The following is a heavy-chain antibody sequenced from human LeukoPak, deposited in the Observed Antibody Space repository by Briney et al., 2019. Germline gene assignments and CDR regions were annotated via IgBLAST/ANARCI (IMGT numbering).Heavy chain of an antibody. D-gene: IGHD6-19*01. CDR2: IAYDGSNE. J-gene: IGHJ3*02. V-gene: IGHV3-30*18. Sequence: GGSLRLSCAASGFTLSNYGMHWVRQAPGKGLEWVAVIAYDGSNESYAEFVKGRFTISRDNSKNTLYLQMYSLRAEGTAVYFCAKVQGIAVAGTDDAFDIWGQGTRVTVSS. CDR3: AKVQGIAVAGTDDAFDI. CDR1: GFTLSNYG.